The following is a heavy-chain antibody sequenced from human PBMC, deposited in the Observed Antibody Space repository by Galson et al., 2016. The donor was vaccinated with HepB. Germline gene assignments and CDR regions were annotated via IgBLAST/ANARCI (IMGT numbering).Heavy chain of an antibody. CDR1: GFSFTSYA. J-gene: IGHJ5*02. V-gene: IGHV3-30*01. CDR2: ISSDGSNK. Sequence: SLRLSCAVSGFSFTSYAMHWVRQPPGKGLEWVAVISSDGSNKYYADPVKGRFTISRDNSKNPLYMQINSLRPEDTAVHYCASGCRASPGPSGPADWFDPWGQGTLVTVSS. D-gene: IGHD6-25*01. CDR3: ASGCRASPGPSGPADWFDP.